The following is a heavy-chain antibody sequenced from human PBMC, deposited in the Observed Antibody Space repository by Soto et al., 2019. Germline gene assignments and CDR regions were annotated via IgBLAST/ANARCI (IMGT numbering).Heavy chain of an antibody. CDR2: ISNTGGDT. J-gene: IGHJ5*02. CDR1: GVTFSSYA. D-gene: IGHD3-22*01. Sequence: EVQLLESGGGLVQPGGSLRLSCAASGVTFSSYAMNWVRQAPGKGLEWVSTISNTGGDTFYAGSVRGRFTISRDNSNNTLYLQMHRLRADDSAIYFCAVGRHKTSGSNTWFDPWGRGTQVTVSS. V-gene: IGHV3-23*01. CDR3: AVGRHKTSGSNTWFDP.